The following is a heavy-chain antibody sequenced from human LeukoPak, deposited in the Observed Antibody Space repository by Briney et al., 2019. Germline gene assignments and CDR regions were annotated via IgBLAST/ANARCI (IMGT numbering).Heavy chain of an antibody. D-gene: IGHD5-24*01. J-gene: IGHJ4*02. V-gene: IGHV3-15*01. CDR1: GFTFRNAW. Sequence: GGSLRLSCAASGFTFRNAWMSWVRQAPGKGLEWVGRTKSKTDGGTTDYAAPVKGRFTISRDNSRNTLYLQMNSLRAEDTAVYYCAKVRTWLHLGDHWGQGTLVTVSS. CDR3: AKVRTWLHLGDH. CDR2: TKSKTDGGTT.